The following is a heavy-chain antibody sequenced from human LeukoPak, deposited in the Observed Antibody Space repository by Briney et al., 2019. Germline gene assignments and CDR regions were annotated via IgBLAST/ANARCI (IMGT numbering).Heavy chain of an antibody. CDR2: ISSDSTYT. D-gene: IGHD3-22*01. J-gene: IGHJ4*02. V-gene: IGHV3-11*06. CDR3: ARDYDSSGYYYDY. Sequence: GGSLRLSCAVSGFTSSDYYMSWVRQAPGKGMECVSYISSDSTYTNYADSVRGRFTISRDNAKNSLYLQMNSLRAEDTAVYYCARDYDSSGYYYDYWGQGTLVTVSS. CDR1: GFTSSDYY.